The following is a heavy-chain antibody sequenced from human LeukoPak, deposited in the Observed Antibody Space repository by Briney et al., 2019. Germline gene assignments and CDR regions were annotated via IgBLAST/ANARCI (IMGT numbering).Heavy chain of an antibody. CDR3: AKESVRGVIITRNYYYGMDV. CDR1: GFTVSTNY. CDR2: IYSGGNT. Sequence: PGGSLRLSCAASGFTVSTNYMSWVRQAPGKGLEWVSVIYSGGNTYYGDSVKGRFTISRDNSKNTLYLQMNSLRAEDTAVYYCAKESVRGVIITRNYYYGMDVWGQGTTVTVSS. D-gene: IGHD3-10*01. V-gene: IGHV3-53*05. J-gene: IGHJ6*02.